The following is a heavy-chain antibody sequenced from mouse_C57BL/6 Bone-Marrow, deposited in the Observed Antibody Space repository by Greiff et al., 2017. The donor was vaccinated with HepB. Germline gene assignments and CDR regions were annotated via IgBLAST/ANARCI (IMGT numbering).Heavy chain of an antibody. V-gene: IGHV1-64*01. J-gene: IGHJ2*01. Sequence: VQLQQPGAELVKPGASVKLSCKASGYTFTSYWMHWVKQRPGQGLEWIGMIHPNSGSTNYNEKFKSKATLTVDKSSSTAYMQLSSLTSEDSAVYYCARYDYDDPPFDYWGQGTTLTVSS. D-gene: IGHD2-4*01. CDR3: ARYDYDDPPFDY. CDR2: IHPNSGST. CDR1: GYTFTSYW.